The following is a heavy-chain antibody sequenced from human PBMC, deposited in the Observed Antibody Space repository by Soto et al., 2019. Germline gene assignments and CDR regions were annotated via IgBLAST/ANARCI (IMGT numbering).Heavy chain of an antibody. J-gene: IGHJ6*02. CDR3: ARGGSSGWVNYYAMDV. CDR2: IYHSGST. D-gene: IGHD6-19*01. Sequence: TLSLTCAVSGGSISSSNWWSWVRQPPGKGLEWIGEIYHSGSTNYNPSLKSRVTISVDKSKKQFSLRLSSVTAADTAVYYCARGGSSGWVNYYAMDVWVQGTTVTVSS. V-gene: IGHV4-4*02. CDR1: GGSISSSNW.